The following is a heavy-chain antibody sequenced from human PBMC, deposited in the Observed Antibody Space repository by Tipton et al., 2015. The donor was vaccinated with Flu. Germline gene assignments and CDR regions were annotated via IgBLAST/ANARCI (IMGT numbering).Heavy chain of an antibody. Sequence: QSGAEAKKPGASVKVSCEASGYTLSSYPISWVRQAPGQGLEWMGWISGYSGGTHCAQSHQGRVTMTTYTSTSYMELTSLRSVNTAMYYCASPGGPATNIPFSYFDFWGQGTLVTVSS. D-gene: IGHD1-26*01. CDR2: ISGYSGGT. CDR3: ASPGGPATNIPFSYFDF. J-gene: IGHJ4*02. V-gene: IGHV1-18*04. CDR1: GYTLSSYP.